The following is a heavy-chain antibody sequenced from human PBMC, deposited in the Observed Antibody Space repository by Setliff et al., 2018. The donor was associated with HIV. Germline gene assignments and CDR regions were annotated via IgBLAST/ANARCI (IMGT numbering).Heavy chain of an antibody. CDR3: ARAAPYYDYVWGSYRHFDY. J-gene: IGHJ4*02. V-gene: IGHV4-31*03. D-gene: IGHD3-16*02. CDR2: IYYSGST. Sequence: SETLSLTCTVSGGSVNSTNYYWGWIRQPPGKGLEWIGYIYYSGSTYYNPSLKSRVTISVDTSKNQFSLKLSSVTAADTAVYYCARAAPYYDYVWGSYRHFDYWGQGTLVTVSS. CDR1: GGSVNSTNYY.